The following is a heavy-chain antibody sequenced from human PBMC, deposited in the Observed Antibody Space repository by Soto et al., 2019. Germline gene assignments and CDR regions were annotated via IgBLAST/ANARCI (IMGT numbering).Heavy chain of an antibody. V-gene: IGHV1-69*13. CDR3: ARDSGAKLSSS. J-gene: IGHJ4*02. Sequence: SVKVSCKASGGTFSSYRFNWVRQARRQGLEWLGGIVPIYRTADYAQKFQGRVTITADESTRTVYMELSSLKSQDTALYYCARDSGAKLSSSWGQGTLVTVSS. CDR2: IVPIYRTA. D-gene: IGHD6-13*01. CDR1: GGTFSSYR.